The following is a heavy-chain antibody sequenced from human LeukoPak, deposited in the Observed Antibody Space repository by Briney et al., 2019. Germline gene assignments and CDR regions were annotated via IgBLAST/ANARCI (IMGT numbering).Heavy chain of an antibody. J-gene: IGHJ4*02. V-gene: IGHV1-18*01. D-gene: IGHD2-15*01. CDR3: ARGDGYCSGGSCMIFDY. Sequence: ASVKVSCKASGYTFTNYGITWVRQASGQGIEWMGWISAYTGKTNSAQKLQGRVTMTTDTSTSTGYMELRSLRSDDTAVYYCARGDGYCSGGSCMIFDYWGQGTLVTVSS. CDR1: GYTFTNYG. CDR2: ISAYTGKT.